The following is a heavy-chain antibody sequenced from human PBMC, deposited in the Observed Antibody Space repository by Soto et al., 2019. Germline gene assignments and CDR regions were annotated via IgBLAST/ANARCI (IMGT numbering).Heavy chain of an antibody. D-gene: IGHD3-10*01. CDR2: ISSSSGDT. J-gene: IGHJ1*01. Sequence: AAVKVSCKASENTFIGYYLHWVRQSHGQGLEWMGWISSSSGDTDSAQKVQGRVTLTKDTSTRTVYMELSGLTPHDRAVHSCAWAGPPPSFHHWG. CDR1: ENTFIGYY. CDR3: AWAGPPPSFHH. V-gene: IGHV1-2*02.